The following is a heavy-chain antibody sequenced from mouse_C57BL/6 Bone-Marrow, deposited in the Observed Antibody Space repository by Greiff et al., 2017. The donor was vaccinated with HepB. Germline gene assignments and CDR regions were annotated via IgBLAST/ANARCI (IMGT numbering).Heavy chain of an antibody. J-gene: IGHJ2*01. Sequence: VQLQQSGPGLVKPSQSLSLTCSVTGYSITSGYYWNWIRQFPGNKLEWMGYISYDGSNNYNPSLKNRISITRDTSKNQFFLKLNSVTTEDTATYYCARAANWEEAYYFDYWGQGTTLTVSS. CDR1: GYSITSGYY. V-gene: IGHV3-6*01. CDR3: ARAANWEEAYYFDY. CDR2: ISYDGSN. D-gene: IGHD4-1*01.